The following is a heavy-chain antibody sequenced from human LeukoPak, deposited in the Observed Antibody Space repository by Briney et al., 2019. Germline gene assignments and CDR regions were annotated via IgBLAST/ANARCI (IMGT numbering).Heavy chain of an antibody. V-gene: IGHV3-7*03. D-gene: IGHD3-22*01. Sequence: GGSLRLSCAASGFTFSRYWMSWVRQAPRKGLEWVANIKQDGSETYYVDSVKDRFTNSRDNAKNSLYLQMNSLRAEDTAVYYCARDKGDYDTSGSLFVFGGQGTLVTVSS. CDR2: IKQDGSET. CDR1: GFTFSRYW. J-gene: IGHJ4*02. CDR3: ARDKGDYDTSGSLFVF.